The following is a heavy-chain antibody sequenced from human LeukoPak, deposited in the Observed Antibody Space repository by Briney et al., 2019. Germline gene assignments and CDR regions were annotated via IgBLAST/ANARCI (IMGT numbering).Heavy chain of an antibody. V-gene: IGHV1-69*01. CDR3: ARDFPDYSNYYYYGMDV. J-gene: IGHJ6*02. D-gene: IGHD4-11*01. CDR1: GGTFSSYA. CDR2: IIPIFGTA. Sequence: SVKVSCKASGGTFSSYAISWVRQAPGQGLEWMGGIIPIFGTANYAQKFQGRVAITADESTSTAYMELSSLRSEDTAVYYCARDFPDYSNYYYYGMDVWGQGTTVTVSS.